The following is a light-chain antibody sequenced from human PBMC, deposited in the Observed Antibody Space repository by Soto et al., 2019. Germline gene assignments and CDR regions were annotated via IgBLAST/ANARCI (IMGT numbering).Light chain of an antibody. CDR2: DVS. J-gene: IGLJ1*01. V-gene: IGLV2-14*01. CDR1: SSDVGGYNY. CDR3: SSYTSSSSSYV. Sequence: QSVLAQPASLSGSPGQSITISCTGTSSDVGGYNYVSWYQQHPGKAPKLMIYDVSNRPSGVSNRFSGSKSGNTASLTISGLQAEDEADYYCSSYTSSSSSYVFGTGTKATVL.